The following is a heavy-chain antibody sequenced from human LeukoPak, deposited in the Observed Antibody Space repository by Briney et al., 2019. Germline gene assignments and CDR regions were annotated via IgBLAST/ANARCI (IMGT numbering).Heavy chain of an antibody. CDR3: TTHGGYSSSPWTGLY. V-gene: IGHV3-15*01. CDR2: IKSKIDAGIA. D-gene: IGHD6-6*01. Sequence: GGSLRLSCVASGFNFNNAWMSWVRQAPGKGLEWAGRIKSKIDAGIADYVAPVKGRFTISRDDSKDTLCLQMNSLKVEDTAVYYCTTHGGYSSSPWTGLYWGQGTLVTVS. CDR1: GFNFNNAW. J-gene: IGHJ4*02.